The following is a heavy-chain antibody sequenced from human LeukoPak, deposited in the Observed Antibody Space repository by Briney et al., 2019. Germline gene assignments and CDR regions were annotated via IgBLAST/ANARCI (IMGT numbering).Heavy chain of an antibody. CDR2: ISAYNGNT. J-gene: IGHJ6*02. CDR1: GYTFTSYG. Sequence: GASVKVSCKASGYTFTSYGISWVRQAPGQGLEWMGWISAYNGNTNYAQKHQGRVTMTTDTSTSTAYMELRGLRSDDTAVYYCARDLSFGIAAAGTISYYYYGMDVWGQGTTVTVSS. D-gene: IGHD6-13*01. V-gene: IGHV1-18*01. CDR3: ARDLSFGIAAAGTISYYYYGMDV.